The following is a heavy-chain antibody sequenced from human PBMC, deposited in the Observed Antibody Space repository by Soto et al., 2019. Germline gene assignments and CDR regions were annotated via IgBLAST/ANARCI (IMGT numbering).Heavy chain of an antibody. J-gene: IGHJ4*02. Sequence: GESPKISCKGSGYSFTSYWIGWVRQMPGKGLEWMGIIYPGDSDTRYSPSFQGQVTISADKSISTAYLQWSSLKASDTAMYYCARRAVRAAAAVDFDYWGQGTLVTVSS. CDR1: GYSFTSYW. V-gene: IGHV5-51*01. CDR2: IYPGDSDT. CDR3: ARRAVRAAAAVDFDY. D-gene: IGHD6-13*01.